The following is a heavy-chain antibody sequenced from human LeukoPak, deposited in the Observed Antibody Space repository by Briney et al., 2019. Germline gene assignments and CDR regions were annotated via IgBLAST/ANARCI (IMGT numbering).Heavy chain of an antibody. J-gene: IGHJ4*02. Sequence: GGSLRLSCVPSTFTFSNSVMHWVRQAPGKGLEWVSGISIDGNGKYYADSVRGRITISRDNSKNTLYLEMNSLGAEDTAVYYCAKEVRTSGRAGIFGYWGQGTLVTVSS. V-gene: IGHV3-30*04. CDR3: AKEVRTSGRAGIFGY. D-gene: IGHD2-2*01. CDR1: TFTFSNSV. CDR2: ISIDGNGK.